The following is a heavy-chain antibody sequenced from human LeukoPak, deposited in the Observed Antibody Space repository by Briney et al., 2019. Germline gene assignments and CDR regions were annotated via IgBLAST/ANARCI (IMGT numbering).Heavy chain of an antibody. Sequence: SETLSLTCTVSGGSISSYYWSWIRQPPGKGLEWIGYIYYSGSTNYNPSLKSRVTISVDTPKNQFSLKLSSVTAADAAVYYCARGGAVTTDLDYWGQGTLVTVSS. CDR3: ARGGAVTTDLDY. J-gene: IGHJ4*02. V-gene: IGHV4-59*01. D-gene: IGHD4-17*01. CDR1: GGSISSYY. CDR2: IYYSGST.